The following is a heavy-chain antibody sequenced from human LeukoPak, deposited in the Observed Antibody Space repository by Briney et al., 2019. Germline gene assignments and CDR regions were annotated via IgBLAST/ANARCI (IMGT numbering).Heavy chain of an antibody. CDR3: ASNPSYSYYYYYYMDV. V-gene: IGHV3-21*01. J-gene: IGHJ6*03. CDR2: ISSGSSYI. D-gene: IGHD1-26*01. Sequence: GGSLRLSCAASGFTFSSYSMNWVRQAPGKGLEWVSSISSGSSYIYYADSVKGRFTISRDNAENSLYLQMNSLRAEDTAVYYCASNPSYSYYYYYYMDVWGKGTTVTVSS. CDR1: GFTFSSYS.